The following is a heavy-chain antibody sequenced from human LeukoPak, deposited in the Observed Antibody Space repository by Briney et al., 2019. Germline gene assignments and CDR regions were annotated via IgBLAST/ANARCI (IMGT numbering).Heavy chain of an antibody. Sequence: GGSLRLSCAASGFTFSSYAMHWVRQAPGKGLEYVSAISSNGGSAYYANSVKGRFTISRDNSKNTLYLQMGSLRAEDMAVYYCARFYGSGSYYPNWGQGTLVTVSS. J-gene: IGHJ4*02. CDR2: ISSNGGSA. CDR1: GFTFSSYA. D-gene: IGHD3-10*01. CDR3: ARFYGSGSYYPN. V-gene: IGHV3-64*01.